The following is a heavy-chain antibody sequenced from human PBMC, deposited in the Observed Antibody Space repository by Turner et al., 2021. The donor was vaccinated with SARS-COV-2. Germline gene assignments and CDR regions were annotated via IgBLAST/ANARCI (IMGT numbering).Heavy chain of an antibody. Sequence: QVQLQESGPGLEKPSDTLSLTCTVSGCSISSYFWSWIRQPAGKGLEWIGRIHSSGIINYNPSLKSRVTMSVDTSKNQVSLRLSSVTAADTAVYFCARANEDLTRALDVWGKVTMVTVSA. V-gene: IGHV4-4*07. D-gene: IGHD3-16*01. CDR3: ARANEDLTRALDV. CDR2: IHSSGII. CDR1: GCSISSYF. J-gene: IGHJ3*01.